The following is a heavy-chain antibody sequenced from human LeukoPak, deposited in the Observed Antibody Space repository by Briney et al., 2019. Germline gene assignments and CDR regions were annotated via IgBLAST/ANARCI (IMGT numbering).Heavy chain of an antibody. D-gene: IGHD1-26*01. CDR3: AKEDGGGSYLGYYFDY. J-gene: IGHJ4*02. V-gene: IGHV3-53*01. CDR2: IYNGGST. CDR1: GFTVSSNY. Sequence: GGSLRLSCAASGFTVSSNYMSWVRQAPGKGLEWVSVIYNGGSTYYADSVKGRFTISRDNSKNTLYLQMNSLRAEDTAVYYCAKEDGGGSYLGYYFDYWGQGTLVTVSS.